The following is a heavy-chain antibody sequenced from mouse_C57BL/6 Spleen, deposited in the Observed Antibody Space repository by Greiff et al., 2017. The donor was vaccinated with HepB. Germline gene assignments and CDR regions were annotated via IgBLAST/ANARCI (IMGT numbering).Heavy chain of an antibody. CDR1: GYTFTSYW. CDR3: ARYGVYGSSSYYFDY. V-gene: IGHV1-69*01. Sequence: QVQLQQSGAELVMPGASVKLSCKASGYTFTSYWMHWVKQRPGQGLEWIGEIDPSDSYTNYNQKFKGKSTLTVDKSSSTAYMQLSSLTSEDSAVYYCARYGVYGSSSYYFDYWGQGTTLTVSS. D-gene: IGHD1-1*01. CDR2: IDPSDSYT. J-gene: IGHJ2*01.